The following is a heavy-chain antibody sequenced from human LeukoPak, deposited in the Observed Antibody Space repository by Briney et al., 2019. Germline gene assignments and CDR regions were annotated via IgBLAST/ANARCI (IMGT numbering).Heavy chain of an antibody. J-gene: IGHJ4*02. D-gene: IGHD6-13*01. CDR1: GGSISSSSYY. V-gene: IGHV4-39*06. Sequence: PSETLSLTCTVSGGSISSSSYYWGWIRQPPGKGLAWIGSIYYSGSTYYNPSLKSRVTISVDTSKNQFPLKLSSVTAADTAVYYCARDSSPPAAAGYDYWGQGTLVTVSS. CDR2: IYYSGST. CDR3: ARDSSPPAAAGYDY.